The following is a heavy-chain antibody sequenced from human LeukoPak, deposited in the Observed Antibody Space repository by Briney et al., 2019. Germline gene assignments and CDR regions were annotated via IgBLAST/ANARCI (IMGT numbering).Heavy chain of an antibody. V-gene: IGHV3-30*02. CDR2: IRYDGSNK. D-gene: IGHD3-22*01. Sequence: GGSLRLSCAASGFTLSSYGMHWVRQAPGKGLEWVAFIRYDGSNKYYADSVKGRFTISRDNSKNTLYLQMNSLRAEDTAVYYCAKDRYYDSSGPSDYWGQGTLVTVSS. J-gene: IGHJ4*02. CDR3: AKDRYYDSSGPSDY. CDR1: GFTLSSYG.